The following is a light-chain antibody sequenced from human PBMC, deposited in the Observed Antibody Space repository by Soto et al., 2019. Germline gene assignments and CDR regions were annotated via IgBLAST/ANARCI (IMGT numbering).Light chain of an antibody. J-gene: IGLJ1*01. Sequence: QSALTQPPSASGSPGESVTIPCTGTSSDVGGYVYVSWYQQRPGKAPKLMIYEVNKRPSGVPDRFSGSKSGNTASLTVSGLQAEDEADYYCSSYAGINNFYVFGTGTKVTVL. V-gene: IGLV2-8*01. CDR2: EVN. CDR3: SSYAGINNFYV. CDR1: SSDVGGYVY.